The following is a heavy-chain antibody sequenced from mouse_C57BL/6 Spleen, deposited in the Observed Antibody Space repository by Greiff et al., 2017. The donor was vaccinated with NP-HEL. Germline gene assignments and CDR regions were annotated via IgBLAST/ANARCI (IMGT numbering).Heavy chain of an antibody. V-gene: IGHV3-6*01. CDR1: GYSITSGYY. J-gene: IGHJ2*01. D-gene: IGHD3-1*01. CDR3: ANSFPFDY. CDR2: ISYDGSN. Sequence: EVKLMESGPGLVKPSQSLSLTCSVTGYSITSGYYWNWIRQFPGNKLEWMGYISYDGSNNYNPSLKNRISITRDTSKNQFFLKLNSVTTEDTATYYCANSFPFDYWGQGTTLTVSS.